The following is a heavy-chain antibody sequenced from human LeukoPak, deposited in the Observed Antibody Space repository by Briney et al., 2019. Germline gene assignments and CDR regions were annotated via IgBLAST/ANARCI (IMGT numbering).Heavy chain of an antibody. D-gene: IGHD3-22*01. V-gene: IGHV3-23*01. J-gene: IGHJ4*02. CDR3: ARDLDSSGYYHVVDS. CDR2: ISTSGRT. Sequence: TGGSLRLSCADSGXTFSSYAMSWVRQAPGKGLEWVSLISTSGRTHYADSVQGRFTISRDNSENTLSLHMNSLRAEDTAVYYCARDLDSSGYYHVVDSWGQGALVTVSS. CDR1: GXTFSSYA.